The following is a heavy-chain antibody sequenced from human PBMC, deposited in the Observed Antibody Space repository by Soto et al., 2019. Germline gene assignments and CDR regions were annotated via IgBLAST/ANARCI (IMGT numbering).Heavy chain of an antibody. CDR3: ARDHPVGHLVGATRFDY. CDR1: GFTFSSYE. D-gene: IGHD1-26*01. V-gene: IGHV3-48*03. CDR2: ISSSGSTI. J-gene: IGHJ4*02. Sequence: EVQLVESGGGLVQPGGSLRLSCAASGFTFSSYEMNWVRQAPGKGLEWVSYISSSGSTIYYADSVKGRFTISRDNAKNSLYLQMNGLRAEDTAVYYCARDHPVGHLVGATRFDYWGQGTLVTVSS.